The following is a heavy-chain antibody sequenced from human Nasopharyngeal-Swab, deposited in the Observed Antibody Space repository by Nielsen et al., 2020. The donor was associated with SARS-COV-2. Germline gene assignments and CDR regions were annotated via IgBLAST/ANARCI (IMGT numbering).Heavy chain of an antibody. V-gene: IGHV5-10-1*01. Sequence: VRQMPGKGLEWMGRIDPSDSYTNYSPSFQGHVTISADKSISTAYLQWSSLKASDTAMYYCAREYTYGYYYCMDVWGKGTTVTVSS. J-gene: IGHJ6*03. CDR2: IDPSDSYT. CDR3: AREYTYGYYYCMDV. D-gene: IGHD5-18*01.